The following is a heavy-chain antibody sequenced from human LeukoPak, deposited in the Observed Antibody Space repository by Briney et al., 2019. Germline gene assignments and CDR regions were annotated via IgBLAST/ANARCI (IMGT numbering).Heavy chain of an antibody. J-gene: IGHJ4*02. D-gene: IGHD6-13*01. CDR1: GFTFSTYS. V-gene: IGHV3-48*02. CDR2: ISSSSGTI. Sequence: PGGSLRLSCAASGFTFSTYSMNWVRQAPGRGLEWVSYISSSSGTIYYADSVKGRFTISRDNAKNSLYLQMNRLRDEDTAVYYCARDTTSNWYWINWGQGTLATVSS. CDR3: ARDTTSNWYWIN.